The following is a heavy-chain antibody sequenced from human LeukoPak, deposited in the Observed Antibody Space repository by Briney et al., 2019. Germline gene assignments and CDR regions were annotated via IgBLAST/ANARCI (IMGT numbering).Heavy chain of an antibody. D-gene: IGHD6-13*01. CDR1: GFTFSNYW. J-gene: IGHJ4*02. V-gene: IGHV3-74*01. CDR2: IKSDGTIT. Sequence: GGSLRLSCAASGFTFSNYWMHWVHQAPGKGLVWVSRIKSDGTITSYADSVKGRFTISRDNAKNTLYLQMNSLRGEDTAVYYCAISPPDSSWVYWGRGTLVTVSS. CDR3: AISPPDSSWVY.